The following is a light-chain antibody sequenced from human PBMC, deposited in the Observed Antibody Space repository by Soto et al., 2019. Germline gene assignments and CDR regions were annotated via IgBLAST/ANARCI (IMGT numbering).Light chain of an antibody. J-gene: IGKJ1*01. V-gene: IGKV3-20*01. CDR2: DVS. CDR3: QQYGSSPET. Sequence: DIVLTQSPVTLSLAPGERATLSCRASQSVSGYLAWYQQKPDQAPRLLIYDVSNRATGIPARFSGSGSGTDFTLTISRLEPEDFAVFYCQQYGSSPETFGQGTKVDIK. CDR1: QSVSGY.